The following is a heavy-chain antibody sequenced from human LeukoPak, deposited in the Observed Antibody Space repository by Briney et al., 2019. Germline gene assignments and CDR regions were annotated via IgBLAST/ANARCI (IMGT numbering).Heavy chain of an antibody. CDR1: GYTLTELS. V-gene: IGHV1-24*01. Sequence: ASVKVSCKVSGYTLTELSMHWVRQAPGKGLEWMGGFDPEDGETIYAQKFQGRVTMTEDTSTDTAYMELSSLRSEDTAVYYCATVLEFEPGYDFWSGYLDYWGQGTLVTVSS. J-gene: IGHJ4*02. CDR2: FDPEDGET. CDR3: ATVLEFEPGYDFWSGYLDY. D-gene: IGHD3-3*01.